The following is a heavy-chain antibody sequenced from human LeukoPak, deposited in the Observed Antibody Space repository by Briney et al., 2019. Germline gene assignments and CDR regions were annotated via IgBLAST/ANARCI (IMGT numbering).Heavy chain of an antibody. CDR2: ISAYDGNT. D-gene: IGHD3-3*01. J-gene: IGHJ6*02. Sequence: ASVRDSCKASGYTFTSYGISWVRQAPGQGLEWMGWISAYDGNTNYAQKLQGRVTMTTDTSTSTAYMELRSLRSDDTAVYYCARFTIFGVVTPTDYYYYGMDVWGQGTTVTVSS. CDR1: GYTFTSYG. V-gene: IGHV1-18*01. CDR3: ARFTIFGVVTPTDYYYYGMDV.